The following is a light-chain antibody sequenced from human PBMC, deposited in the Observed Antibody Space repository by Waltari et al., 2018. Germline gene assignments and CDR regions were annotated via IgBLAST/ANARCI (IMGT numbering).Light chain of an antibody. CDR2: AAS. CDR3: QHLNSSLYS. V-gene: IGKV1-9*01. CDR1: QGITSH. Sequence: DIQLTQSPSFLSASVGDRVTITCRASQGITSHLAWYQQKSGRAPNFLIYAASTLRRGVPSRFCAIGSGIVFTHTINDLQPEDCATYYCQHLNSSLYSFGKWTEVVMK. J-gene: IGKJ2*01.